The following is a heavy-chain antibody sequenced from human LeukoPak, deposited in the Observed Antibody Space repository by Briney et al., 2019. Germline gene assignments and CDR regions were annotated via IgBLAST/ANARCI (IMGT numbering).Heavy chain of an antibody. V-gene: IGHV3-7*01. CDR2: IKEDGSAQ. D-gene: IGHD2-2*01. Sequence: GGSLRLSCAASGFTFSNSWMTWVRQAPGKGLERVANIKEDGSAQYYVGSVKGRFTISRDNAKNSLNLQMNSLRAEDTAVYYCATSSNAPGNHWGQGTLVTVSS. CDR1: GFTFSNSW. J-gene: IGHJ5*02. CDR3: ATSSNAPGNH.